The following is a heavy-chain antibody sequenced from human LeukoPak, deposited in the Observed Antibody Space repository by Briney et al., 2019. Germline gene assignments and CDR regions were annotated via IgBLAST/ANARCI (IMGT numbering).Heavy chain of an antibody. J-gene: IGHJ4*02. CDR2: ITSSGSYV. D-gene: IGHD3-10*01. CDR1: GFIFSSYR. V-gene: IGHV3-21*04. Sequence: GGSLRLSCAASGFIFSSYRMYWVRQAPGKGLEWVSSITSSGSYVYYADSVKGRFIISRDNAKNSLYLQMNSLRVEDTAMYYCARRLLTADRGGPFDYWGQGALVTVSS. CDR3: ARRLLTADRGGPFDY.